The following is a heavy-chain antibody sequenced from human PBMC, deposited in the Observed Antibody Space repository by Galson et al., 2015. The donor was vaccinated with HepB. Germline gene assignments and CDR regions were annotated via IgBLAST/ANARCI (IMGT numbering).Heavy chain of an antibody. D-gene: IGHD6-6*01. V-gene: IGHV3-30*18. CDR1: GFTFSRYA. CDR3: AKRDVAYRSTSGGSDY. J-gene: IGHJ4*02. CDR2: ISYDGSNE. Sequence: SLRLSCAASGFTFSRYAMHWVRQAPGKGLEWVAIISYDGSNENYADSVRGRFTISRDNSRDTLYVQMDSLKTEDTAVYYCAKRDVAYRSTSGGSDYWGQGTLVTVSS.